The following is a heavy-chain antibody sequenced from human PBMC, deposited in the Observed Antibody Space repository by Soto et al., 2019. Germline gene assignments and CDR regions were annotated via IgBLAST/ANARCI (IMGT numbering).Heavy chain of an antibody. D-gene: IGHD5-18*01. Sequence: EVQLVESGGGLIQPGGSLRLSCAASGFTVSSNYMSWVRQAPGKGLEWVSVIYSGGSTYYADSVKGRFTISRDHSKNTLYLQMNSLRAEDKAVYYCARDRYGYFYFDYWGQGTLVTVSS. J-gene: IGHJ4*02. CDR3: ARDRYGYFYFDY. CDR1: GFTVSSNY. CDR2: IYSGGST. V-gene: IGHV3-53*01.